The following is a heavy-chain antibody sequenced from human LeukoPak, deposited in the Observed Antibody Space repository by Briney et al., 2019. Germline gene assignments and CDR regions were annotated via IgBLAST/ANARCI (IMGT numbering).Heavy chain of an antibody. D-gene: IGHD4-23*01. CDR1: GFTFGEYA. CDR2: IRSKAYGGTT. Sequence: GGSLRLSCTASGFTFGEYAMSWVRQAPEKGLEWVGFIRSKAYGGTTEYAASVKGRFSISRDDSKSIAYLQMNSLKTEDTAVYYCTRGTYGGSKWAQGTLVTVSS. CDR3: TRGTYGGSK. V-gene: IGHV3-49*04. J-gene: IGHJ4*02.